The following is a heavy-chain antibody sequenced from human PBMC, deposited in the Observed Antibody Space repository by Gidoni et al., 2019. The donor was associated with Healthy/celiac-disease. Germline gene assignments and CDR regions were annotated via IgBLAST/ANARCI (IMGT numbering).Heavy chain of an antibody. V-gene: IGHV1-46*01. Sequence: KFQGRVTMTRDTSTSTVYMELSSLRSEDTAVYYCARYSGYDDDAFDIWGQGTMVTVSS. CDR3: ARYSGYDDDAFDI. J-gene: IGHJ3*02. D-gene: IGHD5-12*01.